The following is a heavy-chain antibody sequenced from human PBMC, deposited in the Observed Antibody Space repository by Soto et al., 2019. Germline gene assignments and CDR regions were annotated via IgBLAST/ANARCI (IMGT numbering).Heavy chain of an antibody. CDR2: IYYSGST. J-gene: IGHJ4*02. CDR1: GGSISSYY. Sequence: SETLSLTCTVSGGSISSYYWSWIRQPPGKGLEWIGYIYYSGSTNYNPSLKSRVTISVDTSKNQFSLKLSSVTAADTAVYYCARGEDYESSGYFDYWGQGTLVTVSS. CDR3: ARGEDYESSGYFDY. D-gene: IGHD3-22*01. V-gene: IGHV4-59*01.